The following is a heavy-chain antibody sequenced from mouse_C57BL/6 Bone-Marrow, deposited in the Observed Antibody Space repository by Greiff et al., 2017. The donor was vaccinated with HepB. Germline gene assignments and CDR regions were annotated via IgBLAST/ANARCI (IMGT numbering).Heavy chain of an antibody. D-gene: IGHD1-1*01. Sequence: QVTLKESGPGILQPSQTLSLTCSFSGFSLSTFGMGVGWIRQPSGKGLVWLAPIWWDDDKYYNPALKSRLTISKDTSKNQVFLKIANVDTADTATYYCARSIITTVVATDFDYWGQGTTLTVSS. J-gene: IGHJ2*01. CDR2: IWWDDDK. CDR3: ARSIITTVVATDFDY. V-gene: IGHV8-8*01. CDR1: GFSLSTFGMG.